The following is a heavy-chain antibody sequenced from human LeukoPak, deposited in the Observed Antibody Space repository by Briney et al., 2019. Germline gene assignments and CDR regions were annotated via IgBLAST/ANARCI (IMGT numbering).Heavy chain of an antibody. CDR1: GFTFSRYA. V-gene: IGHV3-23*01. D-gene: IGHD3-10*01. CDR2: ISGSGGST. CDR3: AKGRGGSGSYYLDYDY. J-gene: IGHJ4*02. Sequence: PGGSLRLSCAASGFTFSRYAMSWVRQAPGKGLEWVSAISGSGGSTYYADSVKGRFTISRDNSKNTLYLQMNSLRAEDTAVYYCAKGRGGSGSYYLDYDYWGQGTLVTVSS.